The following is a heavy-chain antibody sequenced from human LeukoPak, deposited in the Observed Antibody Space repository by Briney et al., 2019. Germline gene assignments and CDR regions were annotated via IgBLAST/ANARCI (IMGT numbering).Heavy chain of an antibody. CDR2: ISGSGGST. J-gene: IGHJ4*02. CDR3: AKAYYYYDSSGYYF. CDR1: GFTFSSYA. Sequence: GGSLRLSCAASGFTFSSYAMSWVRQAPGKGLEWVSAISGSGGSTYYADSVKGRFTISRDNSKNTLYLQMNSLRAEDTAVYNCAKAYYYYDSSGYYFWGQGTLVTVSS. V-gene: IGHV3-23*01. D-gene: IGHD3-22*01.